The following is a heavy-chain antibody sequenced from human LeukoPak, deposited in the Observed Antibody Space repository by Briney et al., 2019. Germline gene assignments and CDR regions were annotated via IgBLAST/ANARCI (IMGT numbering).Heavy chain of an antibody. V-gene: IGHV5-51*01. CDR1: GYSFNNYW. Sequence: GESLKISCKGSGYSFNNYWIGGVRPMPGKGLRWMGVIYPDDSDTRYSPSFQGQVTISADKSINTAYLHWTSLKASDTAMYYCARNYYDTSGSLIGDYWGQGTLVTVSS. CDR3: ARNYYDTSGSLIGDY. D-gene: IGHD3-22*01. CDR2: IYPDDSDT. J-gene: IGHJ4*02.